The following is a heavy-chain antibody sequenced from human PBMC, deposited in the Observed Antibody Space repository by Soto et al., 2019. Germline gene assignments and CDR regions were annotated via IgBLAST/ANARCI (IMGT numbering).Heavy chain of an antibody. J-gene: IGHJ4*02. CDR2: AYYRSKWYT. CDR1: GDSVSGISAA. V-gene: IGHV6-1*01. Sequence: PSQTLSLTCAMSGDSVSGISAALNWIRQSPSRGLEWLGRAYYRSKWYTDYAVSVKSRIAINPDSSKNQFSLQLNSLTPEDTAVYYCAGALTLPYYFDYWGQGTLVTVSS. CDR3: AGALTLPYYFDY.